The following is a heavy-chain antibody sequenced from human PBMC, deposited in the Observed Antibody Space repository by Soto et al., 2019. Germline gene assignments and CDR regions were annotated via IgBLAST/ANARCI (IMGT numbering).Heavy chain of an antibody. CDR2: INTDGSGT. J-gene: IGHJ4*02. CDR3: ARDFGGFLKSIDY. Sequence: PGGSLRLSCAASGFIFDSDWMHWVRQAPGQGLVWVSRINTDGSGTSYADSVKGRFTISRDNAKNTLYLQMNSLRAEDTAVYYCARDFGGFLKSIDYWGQGTLVTVSS. D-gene: IGHD3-16*01. CDR1: GFIFDSDW. V-gene: IGHV3-74*01.